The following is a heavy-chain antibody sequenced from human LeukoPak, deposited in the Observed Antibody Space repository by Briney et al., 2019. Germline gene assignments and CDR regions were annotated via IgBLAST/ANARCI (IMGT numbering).Heavy chain of an antibody. J-gene: IGHJ4*02. CDR3: VRDWGYDSSGYWQKYFDT. V-gene: IGHV3-21*01. CDR1: GFTFSSYS. Sequence: GGSLRLSGAASGFTFSSYSMNWVRQAPGKGLEGVSSISSSGSYIDYADSGKGRFTISRDNAKNTVYLQMNSLRDEDTAVYYCVRDWGYDSSGYWQKYFDTWGQGTLVTVSS. D-gene: IGHD3-22*01. CDR2: ISSSGSYI.